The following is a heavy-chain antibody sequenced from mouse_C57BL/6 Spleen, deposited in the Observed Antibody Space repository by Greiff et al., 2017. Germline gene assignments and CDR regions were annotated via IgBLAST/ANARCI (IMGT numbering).Heavy chain of an antibody. CDR1: GYTFTSSW. V-gene: IGHV1-72*01. CDR2: IAPNSGGT. CDR3: ERSYYDYDDYCDY. J-gene: IGHJ2*01. Sequence: QVQLQQSGAELVKPGASVKLSCKASGYTFTSSWMHWVKQRPGRGLEWIGRIAPNSGGTKYNEKFKSKATLTADKPSSPAYMQLSSLTSEDSAVYSFERSYYDYDDYCDYWGQGTTLTVSS. D-gene: IGHD2-4*01.